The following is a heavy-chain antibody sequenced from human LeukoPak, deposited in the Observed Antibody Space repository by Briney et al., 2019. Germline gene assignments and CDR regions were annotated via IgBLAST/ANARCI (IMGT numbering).Heavy chain of an antibody. CDR3: ARRGDGYPYYFDF. Sequence: SETLSLTCTVSGGSISGYHWSWIRQPPGKGLERIGYIHYGGNTDYNPSLKSRVTISVDTSKNQFSLKLSSVTAADTSVYYCARRGDGYPYYFDFWGQGTLVTVSS. J-gene: IGHJ4*02. CDR1: GGSISGYH. CDR2: IHYGGNT. V-gene: IGHV4-59*12. D-gene: IGHD5-24*01.